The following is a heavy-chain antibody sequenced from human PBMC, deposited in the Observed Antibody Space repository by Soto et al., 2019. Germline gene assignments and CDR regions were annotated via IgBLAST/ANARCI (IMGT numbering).Heavy chain of an antibody. CDR3: ARDRSALAPYYYGLDV. Sequence: TLSLTCTVSGGSLTNYYFSWIRQPPGKGLEWIGNVFYDGTTNYNPSLTSRFIISKDTSTNQVSLRLSSVTAADTAVYFCARDRSALAPYYYGLDVWGHGTTVTVSS. CDR1: GGSLTNYY. V-gene: IGHV4-59*01. D-gene: IGHD5-18*01. J-gene: IGHJ6*02. CDR2: VFYDGTT.